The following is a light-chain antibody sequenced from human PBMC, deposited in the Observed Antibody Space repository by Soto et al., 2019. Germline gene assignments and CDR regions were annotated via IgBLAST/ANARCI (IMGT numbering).Light chain of an antibody. Sequence: QSVLTQPPSASGTPGQRVTISCSGSSSNVGRTFVFWYQQLPGTAPKLLVYKNDERPSGVPDRFSGSKSGTSASLAMSGLRSEDEADYYCAAWDDGLSGHVFGPGTKVTVL. CDR3: AAWDDGLSGHV. CDR2: KND. J-gene: IGLJ1*01. V-gene: IGLV1-47*01. CDR1: SSNVGRTF.